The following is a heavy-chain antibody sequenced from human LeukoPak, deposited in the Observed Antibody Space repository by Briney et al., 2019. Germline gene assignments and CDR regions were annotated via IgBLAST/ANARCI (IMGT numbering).Heavy chain of an antibody. D-gene: IGHD3-16*01. CDR2: IKQDGSEK. J-gene: IGHJ3*02. Sequence: PGGSLRLSCAASGLTVSTYWMSWVRQAPGKGLKWVANIKQDGSEKYFVDSVKGRFTISRDNAKNSLYLQMNSLRAEDTAVYYCARYDYVWGKTFDIWGQGTMVTASS. CDR1: GLTVSTYW. V-gene: IGHV3-7*01. CDR3: ARYDYVWGKTFDI.